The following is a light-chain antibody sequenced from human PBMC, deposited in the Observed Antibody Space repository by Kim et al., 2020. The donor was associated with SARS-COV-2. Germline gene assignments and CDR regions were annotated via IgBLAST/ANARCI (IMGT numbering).Light chain of an antibody. Sequence: EIVLTQSPATLSLSPGEKATLSCRASQNVDNYLAWYQQKPGQAPRRLIHDASNRATGIPARYSGSGSGTVFTLPISSLEPEDFAVYYCQLRNNSLHALGQGKKLE. CDR3: QLRNNSLHA. J-gene: IGKJ2*01. CDR1: QNVDNY. CDR2: DAS. V-gene: IGKV3-11*01.